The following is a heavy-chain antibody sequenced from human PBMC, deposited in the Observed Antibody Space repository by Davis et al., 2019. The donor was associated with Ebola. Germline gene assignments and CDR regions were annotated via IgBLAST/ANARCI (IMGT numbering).Heavy chain of an antibody. D-gene: IGHD3-9*01. CDR3: ARGFPYYDILSLDY. V-gene: IGHV3-30*19. CDR1: GFNFYNYG. CDR2: ISYDGSNK. Sequence: GESLKISCATSGFNFYNYGMHWVRQAPGKGLEWVAVISYDGSNKYYADSVKGRFTISRDNSKNTLYLQMNSLRAEDTAVYYCARGFPYYDILSLDYWGQGTLVTVSS. J-gene: IGHJ4*02.